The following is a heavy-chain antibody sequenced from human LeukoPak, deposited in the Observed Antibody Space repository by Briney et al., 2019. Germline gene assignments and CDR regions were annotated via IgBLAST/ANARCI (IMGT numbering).Heavy chain of an antibody. Sequence: SVKVSCKASGGTFSSYAISWVRQAPGQGLEWMGGIIPIFGTANYAQKFQGRVTITTDESTSTAYMELSSLRSEDTAVYYCARDRMVRGVLNWFDPWGQGTLVTVSS. CDR3: ARDRMVRGVLNWFDP. CDR2: IIPIFGTA. V-gene: IGHV1-69*05. J-gene: IGHJ5*02. CDR1: GGTFSSYA. D-gene: IGHD3-10*01.